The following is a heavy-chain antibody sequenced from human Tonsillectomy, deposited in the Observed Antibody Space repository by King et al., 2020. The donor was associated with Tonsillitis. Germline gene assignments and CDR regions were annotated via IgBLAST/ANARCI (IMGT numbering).Heavy chain of an antibody. V-gene: IGHV4-34*01. CDR1: GGSLSGYY. CDR3: ARALYYYDSSGYYSEPDAFDI. CDR2: INHSGST. J-gene: IGHJ3*02. Sequence: VQLQQWGAGLLKPSETLSLTCDVYGGSLSGYYWSWIRQPPGKGLEWIGEINHSGSTNYNPSLNYRVTISVDTSKNQFSLKLSSVTAADTAVYYCARALYYYDSSGYYSEPDAFDIWGQGTMVTVSS. D-gene: IGHD3-22*01.